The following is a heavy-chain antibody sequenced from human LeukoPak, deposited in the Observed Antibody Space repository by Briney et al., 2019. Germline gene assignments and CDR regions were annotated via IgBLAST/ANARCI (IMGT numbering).Heavy chain of an antibody. D-gene: IGHD3-10*01. CDR1: GYTFTDYY. J-gene: IGHJ4*02. V-gene: IGHV1-2*02. CDR2: INPNSGAT. Sequence: ASVTVSCKASGYTFTDYYIHWVRRPPGQGLEWMGWINPNSGATNYAQKFQGRVTMTKDTSISTGYMELSRLRSDDTAVYYCARIRGGKNYHFDYWGQGPLVTVSS. CDR3: ARIRGGKNYHFDY.